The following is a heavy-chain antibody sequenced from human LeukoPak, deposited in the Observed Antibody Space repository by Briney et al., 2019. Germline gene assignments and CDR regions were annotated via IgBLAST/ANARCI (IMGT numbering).Heavy chain of an antibody. Sequence: GGSLRLSCAASGFTFSSYAMSWVRQAPGKGLEWVSAISGSGGSTYYADSVKGRFTISRDNSKNTLYLQMNSLRAEDTAVYYCAKDLDVGGSNGYPDRDYWGQGTLVTVSS. CDR3: AKDLDVGGSNGYPDRDY. D-gene: IGHD3-22*01. V-gene: IGHV3-23*01. J-gene: IGHJ4*02. CDR2: ISGSGGST. CDR1: GFTFSSYA.